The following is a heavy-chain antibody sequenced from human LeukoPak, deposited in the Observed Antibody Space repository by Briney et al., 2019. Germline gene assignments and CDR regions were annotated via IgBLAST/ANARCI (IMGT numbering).Heavy chain of an antibody. CDR1: GFIFSNYA. CDR3: ARDGVLMNRKFYFDS. D-gene: IGHD3-10*01. J-gene: IGHJ4*02. CDR2: ISGNGAGT. Sequence: GGSLRLSCAVSGFIFSNYAMTWVRQAPGKGLEWVSTISGNGAGTYFADSVKGRFTISRDNSNNTLYLQMDSLRAEDTAVYFCARDGVLMNRKFYFDSWGQGTLVTVFS. V-gene: IGHV3-23*01.